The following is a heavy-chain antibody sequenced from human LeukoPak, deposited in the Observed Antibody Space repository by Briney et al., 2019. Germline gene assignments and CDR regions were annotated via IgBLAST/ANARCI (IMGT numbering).Heavy chain of an antibody. Sequence: GGSLRLSCAASGFTFDDYAMHWARQAPGKGLEWVSGISWNSGSIGYADSVKGRFTISRDNAKNSLYLQMNSLRAEDMALYYCAKADSSGYWVFDYWGQGTLVTVSS. V-gene: IGHV3-9*03. CDR1: GFTFDDYA. CDR3: AKADSSGYWVFDY. J-gene: IGHJ4*02. D-gene: IGHD3-22*01. CDR2: ISWNSGSI.